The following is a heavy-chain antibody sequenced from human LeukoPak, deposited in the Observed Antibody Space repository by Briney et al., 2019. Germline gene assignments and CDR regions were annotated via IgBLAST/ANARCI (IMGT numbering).Heavy chain of an antibody. CDR2: IYYSGST. CDR3: ARTRYYYNSRSYGAPYYFDY. D-gene: IGHD3-10*01. J-gene: IGHJ4*02. Sequence: SETLTLTCAVSGGSISSNSYYWGWIRQPPGKGLEWIGSIYYSGSTYYNPSLKSRVTISVDTSKNQFSLKLSSVTAADTAVYYCARTRYYYNSRSYGAPYYFDYWGQGTLVTVSS. CDR1: GGSISSNSYY. V-gene: IGHV4-39*01.